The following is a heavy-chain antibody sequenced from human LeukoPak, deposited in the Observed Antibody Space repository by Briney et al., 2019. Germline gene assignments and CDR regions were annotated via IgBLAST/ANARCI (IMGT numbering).Heavy chain of an antibody. CDR1: GFTFSSYE. CDR2: ISSSGSTI. J-gene: IGHJ4*02. Sequence: GVSLRLSCAASGFTFSSYEMTWVRQAPGKGLEWVSYISSSGSTIYCADSVKGRFTISRDNAKNSLYLQMNSLRAEDTAVYYCARDLWDFWSGFDYWGQGTLVTVSS. V-gene: IGHV3-48*03. CDR3: ARDLWDFWSGFDY. D-gene: IGHD3-3*01.